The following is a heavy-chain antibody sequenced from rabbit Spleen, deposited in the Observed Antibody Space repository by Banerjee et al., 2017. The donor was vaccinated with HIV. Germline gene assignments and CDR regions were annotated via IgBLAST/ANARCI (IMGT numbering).Heavy chain of an antibody. CDR1: GFSFSSNW. V-gene: IGHV1S45*01. CDR3: ARDLTGVIGWNFGW. D-gene: IGHD1-1*01. J-gene: IGHJ4*01. Sequence: LEESGGGLVKPGGTLTLTCTVSGFSFSSNWICWVRRAPGKGLEWIACIDTSNGDTDYANWPKGRFTISKASSTPVTLQMTSLTAADTATYFCARDLTGVIGWNFGWWGPGTLVTDS. CDR2: IDTSNGDT.